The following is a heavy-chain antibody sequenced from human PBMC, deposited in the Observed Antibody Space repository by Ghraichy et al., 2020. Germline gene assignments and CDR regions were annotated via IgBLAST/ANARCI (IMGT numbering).Heavy chain of an antibody. D-gene: IGHD3-9*01. Sequence: ASVKVSCKASGYTFTGYYMHWVRQAPGQGLEWMGWINPNSGGTNYAQKFQGRVTMTRDTSISTAYMELSRLRSDDTAVYCCARGLTIRYFDGSENYFDYWGQGTLVTVSS. CDR2: INPNSGGT. V-gene: IGHV1-2*02. CDR1: GYTFTGYY. J-gene: IGHJ4*02. CDR3: ARGLTIRYFDGSENYFDY.